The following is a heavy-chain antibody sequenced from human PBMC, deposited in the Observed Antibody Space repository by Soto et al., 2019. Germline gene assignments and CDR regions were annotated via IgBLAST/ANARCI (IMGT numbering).Heavy chain of an antibody. CDR1: GGSFSGYY. J-gene: IGHJ5*02. CDR3: ARGRFYGSGSSRFDP. V-gene: IGHV4-34*01. Sequence: QVQLQQWGAGLLKPSETLSLTCAVYGGSFSGYYWSWIRQPPGKGLEWIGEINHSGSTNYNPSLTSRVTISVDTSKNQFSLKLSSVTAADTAVYYCARGRFYGSGSSRFDPWGQGTLVTVSS. D-gene: IGHD3-10*01. CDR2: INHSGST.